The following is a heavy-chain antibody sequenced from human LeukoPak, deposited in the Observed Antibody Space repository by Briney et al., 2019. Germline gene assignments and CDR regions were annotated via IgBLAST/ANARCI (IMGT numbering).Heavy chain of an antibody. V-gene: IGHV4-59*01. CDR3: ARKASYYDFWSGHLGTNWFDP. D-gene: IGHD3-3*01. CDR1: GGSISSYY. J-gene: IGHJ5*02. Sequence: SETLSLTCTVSGGSISSYYWSWIRQPPGKGLEWVGYIYYSGSTNYNPSLKSRVTISVDTPKNQFSLKLSSVTAADTAVYYCARKASYYDFWSGHLGTNWFDPWGQGTLVTVSS. CDR2: IYYSGST.